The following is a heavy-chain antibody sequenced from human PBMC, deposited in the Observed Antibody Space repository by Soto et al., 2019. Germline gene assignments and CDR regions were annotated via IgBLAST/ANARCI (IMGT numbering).Heavy chain of an antibody. V-gene: IGHV4-34*01. CDR3: ARRGDRAQIDY. CDR1: GGSFSGYY. D-gene: IGHD2-21*02. CDR2: INHSGST. Sequence: QVQLQQWGAGLLKPSETLSLTCAVYGGSFSGYYWSWIRQPPGKGLEWIGEINHSGSTNYNPSLKSRVTISVDTSKNQFSLKLSSVTGADTAVYYCARRGDRAQIDYWGQGTLVTVSS. J-gene: IGHJ4*02.